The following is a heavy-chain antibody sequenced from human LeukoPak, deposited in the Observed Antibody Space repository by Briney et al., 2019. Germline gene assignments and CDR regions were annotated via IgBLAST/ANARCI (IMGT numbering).Heavy chain of an antibody. D-gene: IGHD3-3*01. Sequence: PSETLSLTCTVSGGSISSGGYYWSWIRQHPGKGLEWIGYIYYSGSTYYNPSLKSRVTISVDTSKNQFSLKLSSVTAADTAVYYCATARWDFWSGYSYYFDYWGQGTLVTVSP. CDR2: IYYSGST. CDR1: GGSISSGGYY. V-gene: IGHV4-31*03. J-gene: IGHJ4*02. CDR3: ATARWDFWSGYSYYFDY.